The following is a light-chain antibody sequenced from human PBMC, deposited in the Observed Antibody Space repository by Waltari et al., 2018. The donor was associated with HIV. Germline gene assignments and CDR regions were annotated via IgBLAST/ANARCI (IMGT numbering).Light chain of an antibody. Sequence: EVVMSQFPLSLAVTPGQPASISCTSSEGLVYRDGNTHLNWFHQRPGQSPRRLIFRVSNWDPGVPDRFRGSGSHTNFTLEITRVQSDDVGIFYCMQGTHWPPTFGQGTRLEI. V-gene: IGKV2D-30*01. CDR2: RVS. CDR3: MQGTHWPPT. CDR1: EGLVYRDGNTH. J-gene: IGKJ2*01.